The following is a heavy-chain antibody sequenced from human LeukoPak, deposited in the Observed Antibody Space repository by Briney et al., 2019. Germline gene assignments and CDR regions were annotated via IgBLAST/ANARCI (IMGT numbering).Heavy chain of an antibody. CDR3: AREGTGWELLSGAFDI. CDR2: ISAYNGNT. D-gene: IGHD1-26*01. V-gene: IGHV1-18*01. J-gene: IGHJ3*02. Sequence: ASVKVSCKASGYTFTSYGISWVRQAPGQGLEWMGWISAYNGNTNYAQKLQGRVTMTTDTSTSTAYMELRSLRSDDTAVYYCAREGTGWELLSGAFDIWGQGTMVTVSS. CDR1: GYTFTSYG.